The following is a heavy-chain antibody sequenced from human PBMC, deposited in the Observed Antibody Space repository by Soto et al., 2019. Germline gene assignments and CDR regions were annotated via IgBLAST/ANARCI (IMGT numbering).Heavy chain of an antibody. V-gene: IGHV1-2*02. CDR3: ARGGREVPRIPYDT. J-gene: IGHJ5*02. D-gene: IGHD3-16*01. CDR1: GYTFSDYY. CDR2: INPNVGGT. Sequence: QVQLVQSGAEVKKPGASVYVSCKASGYTFSDYYVHWVRQAPGQGLEWMGWINPNVGGTNYARKFQGRVTMTRDTSISTVYMKLTRHSPDDTAIYYCARGGREVPRIPYDTWGQGTRVTVSS.